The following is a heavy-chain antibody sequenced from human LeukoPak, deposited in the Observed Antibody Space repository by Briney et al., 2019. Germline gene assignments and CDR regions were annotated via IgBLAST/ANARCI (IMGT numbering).Heavy chain of an antibody. V-gene: IGHV6-1*01. CDR3: ARGYCTNGVCWDWFDP. Sequence: SQTLSLTCAISGDSVSSNIAAWNWISQSRSRGLEWLGRTYYRSKWYNDYAVSVKSRITINPDTSKNQFSLQLNSVPPEDTAVYYCARGYCTNGVCWDWFDPGGQGTLVTVSS. CDR2: TYYRSKWYN. J-gene: IGHJ5*02. CDR1: GDSVSSNIAA. D-gene: IGHD2-8*01.